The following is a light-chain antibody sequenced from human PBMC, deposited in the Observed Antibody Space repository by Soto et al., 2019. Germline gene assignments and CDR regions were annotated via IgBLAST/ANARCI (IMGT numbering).Light chain of an antibody. V-gene: IGKV3-20*01. CDR1: QSVSSNY. CDR2: GAS. Sequence: EIVLTQSPDTLSSSPGERATLSCRASQSVSSNYLAWYQRKPGQAPRLLIYGASIRATGIPDRFGGSGSGTDFTLTISRLEPEDFAVYFCQQYGDSPWTFGQGTKVEIK. J-gene: IGKJ1*01. CDR3: QQYGDSPWT.